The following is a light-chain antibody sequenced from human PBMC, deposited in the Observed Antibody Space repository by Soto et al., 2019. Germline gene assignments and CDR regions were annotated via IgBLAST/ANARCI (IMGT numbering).Light chain of an antibody. CDR1: ESVAS. CDR2: GAS. Sequence: FFLTQSPGTLSLSPGEGTTLSCRASESVASLAWYQQKPGQAPRLLIYGASTRATGIPDRFSGSGSGTDFTLTISRLEPEDFAVYYCQYYGGSPRTFGRGTKV. V-gene: IGKV3-20*01. CDR3: QYYGGSPRT. J-gene: IGKJ1*01.